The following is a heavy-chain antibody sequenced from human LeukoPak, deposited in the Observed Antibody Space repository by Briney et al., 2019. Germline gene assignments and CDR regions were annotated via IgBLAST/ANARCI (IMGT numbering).Heavy chain of an antibody. CDR3: ASPGYSYGTFDY. Sequence: RGSLRLSCAASGFTFSSYAMSWVRQAPGKGLEWVSAISGSGGSTYYADSVKGRFTISRDNSKNTLYLQMNSLRAEDTAVYYCASPGYSYGTFDYWGQGTLVTVSS. J-gene: IGHJ4*02. V-gene: IGHV3-23*01. CDR2: ISGSGGST. D-gene: IGHD5-18*01. CDR1: GFTFSSYA.